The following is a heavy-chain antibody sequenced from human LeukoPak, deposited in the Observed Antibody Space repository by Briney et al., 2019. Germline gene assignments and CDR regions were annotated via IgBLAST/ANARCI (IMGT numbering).Heavy chain of an antibody. CDR2: IYSSGST. CDR3: ARPEVCSSPPCYWNDAYAI. V-gene: IGHV4-39*01. D-gene: IGHD2-2*01. Sequence: PSETLSLTCTVSGGSISGSSYYWGWIRQPPGKGLEWIGTIYSSGSTYYKPSLKSRVIISVDTSKNQFSLRLSSVTATDTAVYYCARPEVCSSPPCYWNDAYAIWGQGTMVTVSS. J-gene: IGHJ3*02. CDR1: GGSISGSSYY.